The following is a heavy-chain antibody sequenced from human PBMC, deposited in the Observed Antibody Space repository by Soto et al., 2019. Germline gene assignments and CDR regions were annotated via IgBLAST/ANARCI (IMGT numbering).Heavy chain of an antibody. CDR3: ARDRCFDGSCYSASDS. V-gene: IGHV3-48*02. J-gene: IGHJ5*01. CDR1: GFSFSTYD. CDR2: ISTTSFTI. Sequence: GGSLRLSCAASGFSFSTYDMDWVRQAPGKAPEWIAHISTTSFTIYYADSVKGRFTIPRDNARNSLYLEMKSLRDEDTAVYYCARDRCFDGSCYSASDSWGQGILVTVSS. D-gene: IGHD2-15*01.